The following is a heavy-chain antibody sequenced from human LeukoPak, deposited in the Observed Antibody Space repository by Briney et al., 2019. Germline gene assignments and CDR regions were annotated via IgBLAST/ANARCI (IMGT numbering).Heavy chain of an antibody. V-gene: IGHV3-53*01. J-gene: IGHJ4*02. CDR1: GFTVSNNY. CDR3: AEATSGGEYYFDY. Sequence: GGPLRLSCAASGFTVSNNYMNRVRQAPGKGLEWVSIIYSGGSTYYADSVKGRLTISRDNSRNTPYLRMNSLRAEDTAVYYCAEATSGGEYYFDYWGPGSLVTVSS. D-gene: IGHD1-1*01. CDR2: IYSGGST.